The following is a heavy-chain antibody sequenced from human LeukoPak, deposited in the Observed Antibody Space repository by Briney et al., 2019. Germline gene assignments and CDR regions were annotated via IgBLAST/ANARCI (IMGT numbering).Heavy chain of an antibody. V-gene: IGHV3-30*18. D-gene: IGHD3-22*01. CDR1: GFTFSSYG. J-gene: IGHJ4*02. Sequence: PGRSLRLSCAASGFTFSSYGMHWVRQAPGKGLEWVAVISYDGSNKYYADSVKGRFTISRDNSKNTLYLQMNSLRAEDTAVYYCAKDRTTYYYDSSGYSRGGFDYWGQGTLVTVSS. CDR3: AKDRTTYYYDSSGYSRGGFDY. CDR2: ISYDGSNK.